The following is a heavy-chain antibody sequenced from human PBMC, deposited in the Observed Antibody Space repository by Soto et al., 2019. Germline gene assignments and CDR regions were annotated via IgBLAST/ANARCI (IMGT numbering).Heavy chain of an antibody. V-gene: IGHV1-69*01. CDR3: ARDFGGGSSSDYYYGMDV. D-gene: IGHD6-6*01. J-gene: IGHJ6*02. Sequence: QVQLVQSGAEVKKPGSSVKVSCKASGGTFSSYAISWVRQAPGQGLEWMGGIIPIFGTANYAQKFQGRVTITADESTSTAYMELSSLRSEDTAVYYCARDFGGGSSSDYYYGMDVWGQGTTVTVSS. CDR2: IIPIFGTA. CDR1: GGTFSSYA.